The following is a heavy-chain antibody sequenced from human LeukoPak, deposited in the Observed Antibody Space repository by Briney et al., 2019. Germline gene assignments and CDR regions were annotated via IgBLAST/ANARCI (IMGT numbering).Heavy chain of an antibody. CDR3: ARRIAAAVNYFDY. CDR2: ISSSSSYI. Sequence: PGGSLRLSCAASGFTFSNYAMNWVRQAPGKGLEWVSSISSSSSYIYYADSVKGRFTISRDNVKNSLYLQMNSLRAEDTAVYYCARRIAAAVNYFDYWGQGTLVTVSS. V-gene: IGHV3-21*01. CDR1: GFTFSNYA. D-gene: IGHD6-13*01. J-gene: IGHJ4*02.